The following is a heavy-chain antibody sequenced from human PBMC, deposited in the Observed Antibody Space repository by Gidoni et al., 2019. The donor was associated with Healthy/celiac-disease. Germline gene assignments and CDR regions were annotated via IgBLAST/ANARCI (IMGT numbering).Heavy chain of an antibody. J-gene: IGHJ4*02. CDR2: ISSSSSTI. V-gene: IGHV3-48*01. D-gene: IGHD5-18*01. CDR1: GFTFSRYS. Sequence: EVQLVASWGGLVQPGGSLSLSCAALGFTFSRYSMTWVRQAPGKGLEWVSDISSSSSTIYYADSVKGRFTISRDNAKNSLYLQMNSLRAEDTAVYYCARVAQLWLSDYWGQGTLVTVSS. CDR3: ARVAQLWLSDY.